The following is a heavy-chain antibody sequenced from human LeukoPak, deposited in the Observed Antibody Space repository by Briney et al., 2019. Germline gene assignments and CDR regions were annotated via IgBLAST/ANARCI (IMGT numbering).Heavy chain of an antibody. V-gene: IGHV3-21*01. J-gene: IGHJ4*02. CDR1: GLTFSSYS. Sequence: GGSPRLSCAASGLTFSSYSMNWVRQAPGKGLEWVSSISSSGSYTHYADSVKGRFTISRDNAKNSLYLQMNSLRAEDTAVYYCARGGDCSGTSCSRGMDYWGQGTLVTVSS. D-gene: IGHD2-2*01. CDR2: ISSSGSYT. CDR3: ARGGDCSGTSCSRGMDY.